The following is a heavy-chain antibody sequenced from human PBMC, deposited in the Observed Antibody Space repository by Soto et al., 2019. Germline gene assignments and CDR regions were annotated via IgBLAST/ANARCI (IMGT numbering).Heavy chain of an antibody. CDR1: GGSFSGYY. V-gene: IGHV4-34*01. CDR3: AREAPFMVRGVIITVFYY. J-gene: IGHJ4*02. D-gene: IGHD3-10*01. CDR2: INHSGST. Sequence: SETLSLTCAVYGGSFSGYYWSWIRQPPGKGLEWIGEINHSGSTNYNPSLKSRVTISVDTSKNQFSLKLSSVTAADTAVYYCAREAPFMVRGVIITVFYYWGKGTLVTVSS.